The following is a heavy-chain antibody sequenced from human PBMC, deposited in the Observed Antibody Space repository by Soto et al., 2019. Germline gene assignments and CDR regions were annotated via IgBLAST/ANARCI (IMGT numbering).Heavy chain of an antibody. CDR3: ARNRYSYGYYFDY. V-gene: IGHV4-34*01. CDR1: GGSFSGYY. D-gene: IGHD5-18*01. Sequence: ASETLSLTCAVYGGSFSGYYWSWIRQPPGKGLEWIGEINHSGSTNYNPSLKSRVTISVDTSKNQFSLKLSSVTAADTAVYYCARNRYSYGYYFDYWGQGTLVTVSS. CDR2: INHSGST. J-gene: IGHJ4*02.